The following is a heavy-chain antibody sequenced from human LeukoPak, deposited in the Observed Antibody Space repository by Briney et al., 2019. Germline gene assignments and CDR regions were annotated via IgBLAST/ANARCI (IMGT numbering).Heavy chain of an antibody. J-gene: IGHJ6*03. Sequence: GASVTVSCKVSAYTLTELSIHWVRQAPGKGLEWTGGFDPEDGETIYAQKFQGRVTMTEDTSTDTAYMELSSLRSEDTAVYCCATGSPSTVTRDYYYYIDVWGKGTTVTVSS. CDR3: ATGSPSTVTRDYYYYIDV. CDR2: FDPEDGET. V-gene: IGHV1-24*01. D-gene: IGHD4-17*01. CDR1: AYTLTELS.